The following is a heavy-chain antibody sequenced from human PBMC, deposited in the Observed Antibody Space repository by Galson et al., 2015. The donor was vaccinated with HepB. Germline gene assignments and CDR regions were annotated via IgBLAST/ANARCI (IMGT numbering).Heavy chain of an antibody. D-gene: IGHD6-19*01. J-gene: IGHJ1*01. Sequence: SLRLSCAASGFTFSSYWMSWVRQAPGKGLEWVANIKQDGSEKYYVDSVKGRFTISRDNAKNSLYLQMNSLRAEDTAVYYCARALYSSGWYSRAEYFQHWGQGTLVTVSS. CDR1: GFTFSSYW. CDR2: IKQDGSEK. V-gene: IGHV3-7*03. CDR3: ARALYSSGWYSRAEYFQH.